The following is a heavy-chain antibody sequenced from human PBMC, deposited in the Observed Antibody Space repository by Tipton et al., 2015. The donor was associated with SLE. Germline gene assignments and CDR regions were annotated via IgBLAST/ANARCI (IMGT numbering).Heavy chain of an antibody. CDR1: GGSFSGYS. V-gene: IGHV4-34*01. D-gene: IGHD6-19*01. J-gene: IGHJ6*03. Sequence: TLSLTCAVYGGSFSGYSWSWIRQPPGKGLEWIGEINHSGSTKYNPSLKSRVSISIDTSKNQFSLKLRPVTAADTAVYYCTREVEGYSSGWYYWYHYMDVWGKGTTVTVSS. CDR2: INHSGST. CDR3: TREVEGYSSGWYYWYHYMDV.